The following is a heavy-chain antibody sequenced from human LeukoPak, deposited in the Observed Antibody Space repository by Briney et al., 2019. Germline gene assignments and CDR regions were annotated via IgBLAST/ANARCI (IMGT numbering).Heavy chain of an antibody. Sequence: AETLSLTCTVSGGSISSYYWSWIRQHPGKGLECIGYIYYSGSTNYNPSLKSRVTISVDTSKNQFSLKLSSVTPADTAVYYCARGGYYGSGNDFRFDPWGQGTLVTVSS. J-gene: IGHJ5*02. CDR3: ARGGYYGSGNDFRFDP. D-gene: IGHD3-10*01. V-gene: IGHV4-59*01. CDR1: GGSISSYY. CDR2: IYYSGST.